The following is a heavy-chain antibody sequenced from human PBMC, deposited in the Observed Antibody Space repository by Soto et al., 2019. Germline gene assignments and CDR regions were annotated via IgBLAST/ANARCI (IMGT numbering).Heavy chain of an antibody. J-gene: IGHJ6*02. CDR2: IIPIFGTA. D-gene: IGHD1-7*01. V-gene: IGHV1-69*13. CDR1: GGTFSSYA. Sequence: SVKVSCKASGGTFSSYAISWVRQAPGQGLEWMGGIIPIFGTANYAQKFQGRVTITADESTSTAYMELSSLRSEDTAVYYFAVPPELTRIYYYYGMDVWGQGTTVTVSS. CDR3: AVPPELTRIYYYYGMDV.